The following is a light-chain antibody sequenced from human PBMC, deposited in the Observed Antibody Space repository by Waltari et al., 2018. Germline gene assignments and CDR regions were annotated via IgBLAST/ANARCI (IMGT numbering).Light chain of an antibody. CDR2: AAS. CDR3: QQYNSWVT. CDR1: QRISSN. Sequence: EIVMTQSPATLSVSPGERATLSCRASQRISSNLAWYQQKPGQAPTLLIYAASTRATGIPARFSGSGSGTEFTLTISSLQSEDFVLYYCQQYNSWVTFGGGTKVEIK. V-gene: IGKV3-15*01. J-gene: IGKJ4*01.